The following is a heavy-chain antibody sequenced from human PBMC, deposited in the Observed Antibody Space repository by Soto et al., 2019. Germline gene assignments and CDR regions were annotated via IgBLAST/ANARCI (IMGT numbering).Heavy chain of an antibody. J-gene: IGHJ3*02. Sequence: PGGSLRLSCAASGFTFDDYAMHWVRQAPGKGLEWVSGISWNSGSIGYADSVKGRFTISRDNAKNSLYLQMNSLRAEDTALYYCAKDFHPQQLVRSGAFDIWGQGTMVTFSS. D-gene: IGHD6-13*01. CDR1: GFTFDDYA. CDR3: AKDFHPQQLVRSGAFDI. CDR2: ISWNSGSI. V-gene: IGHV3-9*01.